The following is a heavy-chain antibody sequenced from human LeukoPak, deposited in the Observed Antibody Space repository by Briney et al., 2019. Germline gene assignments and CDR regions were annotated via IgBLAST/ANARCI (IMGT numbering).Heavy chain of an antibody. J-gene: IGHJ4*02. CDR1: GGSFSGYY. CDR2: INHSGST. V-gene: IGHV4-34*01. CDR3: ARGLSGSYYPHFDY. Sequence: SETLSLTCVVYGGSFSGYYWSWIRQPPGKGLEWIGEINHSGSTNYNPSLKSRVTISVDTSKNQFSLKLSSVTAADTAVYYCARGLSGSYYPHFDYWGQGTLVTVSS. D-gene: IGHD1-26*01.